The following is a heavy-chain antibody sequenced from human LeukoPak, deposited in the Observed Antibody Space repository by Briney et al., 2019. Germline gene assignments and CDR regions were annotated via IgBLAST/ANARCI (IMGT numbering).Heavy chain of an antibody. V-gene: IGHV3-30*18. CDR1: GFTFSSYG. Sequence: GRSLRLSCAASGFTFSSYGMHWVRQAPGKGLEWVAVISYDGSNKYYADCVKGRFTISRDNSKNTLYLQMNSLRAEDTAVYYCAKDEVDYDSSGYSYYFDYWGQGTLVTVSS. CDR3: AKDEVDYDSSGYSYYFDY. D-gene: IGHD3-22*01. J-gene: IGHJ4*02. CDR2: ISYDGSNK.